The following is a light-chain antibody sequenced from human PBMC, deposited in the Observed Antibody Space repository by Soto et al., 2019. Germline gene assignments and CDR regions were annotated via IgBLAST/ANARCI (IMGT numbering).Light chain of an antibody. CDR2: GVS. Sequence: HSALTQPRSVSGSPGQSVTISCTGTSSDVGGYNYVSWYQHHPGKAPKLMIYGVSKRPSGVPDRFSGSKSGNTASLTISGLQADDEADYYCCSYAGSYSVVLGGGTQLTVL. CDR1: SSDVGGYNY. J-gene: IGLJ3*02. V-gene: IGLV2-11*01. CDR3: CSYAGSYSVV.